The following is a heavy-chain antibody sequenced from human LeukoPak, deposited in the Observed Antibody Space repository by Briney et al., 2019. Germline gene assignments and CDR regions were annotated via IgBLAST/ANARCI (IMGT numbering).Heavy chain of an antibody. Sequence: PSETLSLTCTVSGGSTSSYCWSWIRQPPGKGLEWIAYICYSGSTNYNPSLKSRLTISVDTSKNQFSLKLSSVTAADTAMYFCARTPTYCGGDCYYFDPWGQGTLVTVSS. CDR3: ARTPTYCGGDCYYFDP. J-gene: IGHJ5*02. CDR1: GGSTSSYC. D-gene: IGHD2-21*02. CDR2: ICYSGST. V-gene: IGHV4-59*12.